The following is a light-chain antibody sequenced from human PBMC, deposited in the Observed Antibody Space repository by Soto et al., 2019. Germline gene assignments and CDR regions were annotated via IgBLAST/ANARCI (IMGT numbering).Light chain of an antibody. CDR1: QSVSNNY. J-gene: IGKJ1*01. V-gene: IGKV3-20*01. CDR3: QQYGSSGT. Sequence: ELVFTQSPGTLSLSPGARATLSCRASQSVSNNYLAWYQQQPGQAPRLLIYGASNRATGIPDRFSGSGSGTDFTLTISRLEPEDFAVDYCQQYGSSGTFGQGTKVDIK. CDR2: GAS.